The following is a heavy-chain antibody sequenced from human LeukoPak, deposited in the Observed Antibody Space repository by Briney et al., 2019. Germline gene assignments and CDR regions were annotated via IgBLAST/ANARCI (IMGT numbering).Heavy chain of an antibody. J-gene: IGHJ4*02. CDR2: IYYSAST. Sequence: SEPLTHTCPFPPGSFICGVYYTCWLRHPPSYGLLSTGYIYYSASTYYTPSLKSRVTISVDTSKTQFSLKLRSVTAAHTAAYHCARAPPGGYYYNYFDYWGQGTLATVSS. CDR1: PGSFICGVYY. CDR3: ARAPPGGYYYNYFDY. V-gene: IGHV4-30-4*01. D-gene: IGHD3-22*01.